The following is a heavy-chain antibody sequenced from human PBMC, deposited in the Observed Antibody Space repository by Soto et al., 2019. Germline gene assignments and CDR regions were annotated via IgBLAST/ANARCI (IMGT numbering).Heavy chain of an antibody. V-gene: IGHV1-18*01. CDR3: ASGPGIAAAGNSY. Sequence: GASVKVSCKASGYTFTSYGISWVRQAPGQGLEWMGWISAYNGNTNYAQKLQGRVTMTTDTSTSTACMELRSLRSDDTAVYYCASGPGIAAAGNSYWGQGALVTVSS. CDR2: ISAYNGNT. J-gene: IGHJ4*02. CDR1: GYTFTSYG. D-gene: IGHD6-13*01.